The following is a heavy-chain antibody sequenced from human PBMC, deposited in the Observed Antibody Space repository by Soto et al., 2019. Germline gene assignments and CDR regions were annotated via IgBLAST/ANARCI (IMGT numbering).Heavy chain of an antibody. Sequence: SETLSLTCAVYGGSFISYSCDLIRHPPLKGLEWIGEINHSGGSNYNPSLKSRVTISVGTSKNQFSLRLSSVTAADTAVYYCARSGRQQLVRRNWFDLWGQGTLVTVSS. D-gene: IGHD6-13*01. CDR2: INHSGGS. V-gene: IGHV4-34*01. J-gene: IGHJ5*02. CDR3: ARSGRQQLVRRNWFDL. CDR1: GGSFISYS.